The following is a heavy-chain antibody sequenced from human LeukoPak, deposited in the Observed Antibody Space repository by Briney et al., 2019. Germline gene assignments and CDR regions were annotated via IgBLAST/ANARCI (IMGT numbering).Heavy chain of an antibody. J-gene: IGHJ4*02. CDR3: ARNRGADY. D-gene: IGHD3-10*01. Sequence: GGSLRLPCAASGFTFRNYWMSWVRQARGKGREWVANIKQGGSEKYYAGSVTGRLTISRDSAKHSLYLQMNSLRADDTAVYYCARNRGADYWGQGNLVTVSS. CDR2: IKQGGSEK. V-gene: IGHV3-7*01. CDR1: GFTFRNYW.